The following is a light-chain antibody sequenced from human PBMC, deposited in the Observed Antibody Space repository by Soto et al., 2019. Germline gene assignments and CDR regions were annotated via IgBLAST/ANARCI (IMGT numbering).Light chain of an antibody. J-gene: IGKJ5*01. CDR1: QSVRSN. V-gene: IGKV3-15*01. CDR2: GAS. CDR3: QQRTNWPIT. Sequence: EIVMTQSPATLSVSPGERATLSCRACQSVRSNLAWYQQKPGQAPRLLIYGASTRATGIPARFSGSGSGADFTLTISSLEPEDFAVYYCQQRTNWPITFGQGTRLEIK.